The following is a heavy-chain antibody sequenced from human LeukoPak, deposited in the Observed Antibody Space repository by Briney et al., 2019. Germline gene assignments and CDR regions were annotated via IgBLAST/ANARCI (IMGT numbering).Heavy chain of an antibody. Sequence: GGSLRLSCAASGYTFSSYGMHWVRQAPGKGLEWVAVISYDGSNKYYADSVKGRFTISRDNSKNTLYLQMNSLRAEDTAVYYCAKPEYSSSWYTPNFDFWGRGTLVTVSS. CDR3: AKPEYSSSWYTPNFDF. CDR2: ISYDGSNK. D-gene: IGHD6-13*01. V-gene: IGHV3-30*18. J-gene: IGHJ4*02. CDR1: GYTFSSYG.